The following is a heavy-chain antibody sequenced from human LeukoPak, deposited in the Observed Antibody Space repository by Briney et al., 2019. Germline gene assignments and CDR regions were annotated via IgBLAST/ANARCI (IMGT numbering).Heavy chain of an antibody. CDR2: IHYSGST. V-gene: IGHV4-38-2*02. D-gene: IGHD3-10*01. J-gene: IGHJ3*02. CDR1: GYSISSGYY. Sequence: SETLSLTCTVSGYSISSGYYWGWIRQPPGKGLEWIGSIHYSGSTYYNPSLKSRVTISVDTSKNQFSLKLSSVTAADTAVYYCTRSWVRGIVVLLRDAFDIWGQGTMVTVSS. CDR3: TRSWVRGIVVLLRDAFDI.